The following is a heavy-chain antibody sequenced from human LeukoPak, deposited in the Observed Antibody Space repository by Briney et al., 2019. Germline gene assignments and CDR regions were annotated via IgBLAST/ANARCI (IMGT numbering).Heavy chain of an antibody. V-gene: IGHV3-21*01. Sequence: GRSLRLSCAASGFTFSSYSMNWVRQAPGKGLEWVSSISSSSSYIYYADSVKGRFTISRDNAKNSLYLQMNSLRAEDTAVYYCARAVATMLNYYCYYMDVWGKGTTVTVSS. CDR1: GFTFSSYS. CDR3: ARAVATMLNYYCYYMDV. CDR2: ISSSSSYI. D-gene: IGHD5-12*01. J-gene: IGHJ6*03.